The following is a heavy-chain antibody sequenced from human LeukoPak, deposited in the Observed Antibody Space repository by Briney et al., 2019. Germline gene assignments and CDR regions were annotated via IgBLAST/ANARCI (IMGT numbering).Heavy chain of an antibody. V-gene: IGHV3-64*01. CDR3: ARADCSSSSCYTVSY. D-gene: IGHD2-2*01. J-gene: IGHJ4*02. CDR2: IDNIGHST. Sequence: GGSLRPSCAASGFTFNTYAMQWVRHTPGKGLEYVSGIDNIGHSTYYANSVKGRFSISRDNSKNTVYLQMDSLKADDTAVYYCARADCSSSSCYTVSYWGQGTLVTVSS. CDR1: GFTFNTYA.